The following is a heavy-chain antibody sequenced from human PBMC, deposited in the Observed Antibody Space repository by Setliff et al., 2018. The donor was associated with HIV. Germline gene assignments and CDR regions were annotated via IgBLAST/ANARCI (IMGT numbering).Heavy chain of an antibody. D-gene: IGHD3-10*01. CDR3: ARGNSRLLWFGELLYWFDP. V-gene: IGHV4-34*01. J-gene: IGHJ5*02. CDR1: DGSFSAYY. CDR2: INHSGST. Sequence: PSETLSLTCAVYDGSFSAYYWSWIRQPPGKGLERIGEINHSGSTNYNPSLKSRVTISVDTSKNQFSLKLSSVTAADTAVYYCARGNSRLLWFGELLYWFDPWGQGTLVTVSS.